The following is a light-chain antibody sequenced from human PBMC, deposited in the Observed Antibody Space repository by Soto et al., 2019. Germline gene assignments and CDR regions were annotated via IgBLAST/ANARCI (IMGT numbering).Light chain of an antibody. Sequence: EIVMTQSPATLSVSPGERVTLSCRASQGIGNTLAWYQQKPGQTPRLLIYAASIRATGVPARFSGSGSGTDFTLTINSLQSEDFAVYYCQHYVDWPLTFGGGTKVDIK. V-gene: IGKV3-15*01. CDR2: AAS. CDR3: QHYVDWPLT. CDR1: QGIGNT. J-gene: IGKJ4*01.